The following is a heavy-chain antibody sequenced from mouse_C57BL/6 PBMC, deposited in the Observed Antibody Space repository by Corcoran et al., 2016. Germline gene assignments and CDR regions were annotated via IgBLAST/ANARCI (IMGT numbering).Heavy chain of an antibody. CDR2: INTYSGVP. V-gene: IGHV9-3*01. CDR1: GYTFTTYG. CDR3: ARGHYYGSSYVGAMDY. J-gene: IGHJ4*01. D-gene: IGHD1-1*01. Sequence: QIQLVQSGPELKKPGETVKISCKASGYTFTTYGMSWVKQAPGKGLKWMGWINTYSGVPTYADDFKGRFAFSLETSASTAYLQINNLKNEDTATYFCARGHYYGSSYVGAMDYRGQGTSVTVSS.